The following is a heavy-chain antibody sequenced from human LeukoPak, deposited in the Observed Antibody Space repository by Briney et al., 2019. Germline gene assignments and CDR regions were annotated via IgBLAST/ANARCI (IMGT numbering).Heavy chain of an antibody. V-gene: IGHV3-7*01. J-gene: IGHJ4*02. CDR3: ARGGKFYYDSNGYPGDY. CDR1: GFTFSSYW. D-gene: IGHD3-22*01. CDR2: IKQDGSEK. Sequence: GGSLRLSCVVSGFTFSSYWMSWVRQAPGKGLEWVANIKQDGSEKYYVDSVRGRFTISRDNVKNSLYLQMNSLRAEDTAVYYCARGGKFYYDSNGYPGDYWGQGTLVTVSP.